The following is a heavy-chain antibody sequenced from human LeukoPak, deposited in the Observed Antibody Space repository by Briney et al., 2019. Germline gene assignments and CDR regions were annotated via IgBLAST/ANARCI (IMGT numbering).Heavy chain of an antibody. CDR3: ARDYGSGSYYAGFDY. J-gene: IGHJ4*02. CDR1: GFTFSSYG. CDR2: IWYDGSNK. V-gene: IGHV3-33*01. Sequence: GGSLRLSCAASGFTFSSYGMHWVRQAPGKGLEWVAVIWYDGSNKYYADSVKGRFTISRDNSKNTLYLQMNSLRAEDTAVYYCARDYGSGSYYAGFDYWGQGTLVTVSS. D-gene: IGHD3-10*01.